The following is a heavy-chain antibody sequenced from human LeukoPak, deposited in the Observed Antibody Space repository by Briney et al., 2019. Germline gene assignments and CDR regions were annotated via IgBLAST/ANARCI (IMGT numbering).Heavy chain of an antibody. Sequence: ASVKVSCKTSGYTFSDYYIHWMRQAPGQGLEWMGWINSNSGGISYAQKFQGRVTLTRDTPARTVFMELNRLTSDDTAVYYCARTSIAARQADFDYWGQGTVVTVSS. CDR3: ARTSIAARQADFDY. D-gene: IGHD6-6*01. V-gene: IGHV1-2*02. CDR2: INSNSGGI. CDR1: GYTFSDYY. J-gene: IGHJ4*02.